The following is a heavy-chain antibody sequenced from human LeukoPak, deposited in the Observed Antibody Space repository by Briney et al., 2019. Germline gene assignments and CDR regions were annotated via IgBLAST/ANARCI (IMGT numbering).Heavy chain of an antibody. J-gene: IGHJ3*02. D-gene: IGHD7-27*01. V-gene: IGHV3-30*18. CDR2: ISSDGSNK. Sequence: PGRSLRLSCAASGFTFSSYGMHWVRQAPGKGLELVAVISSDGSNKYYADSVKGRFTISRDNSKNTLYLQMNSLRAEDTAVYYCAKLPGPMNPRAFDIWGQGTMVTVSS. CDR1: GFTFSSYG. CDR3: AKLPGPMNPRAFDI.